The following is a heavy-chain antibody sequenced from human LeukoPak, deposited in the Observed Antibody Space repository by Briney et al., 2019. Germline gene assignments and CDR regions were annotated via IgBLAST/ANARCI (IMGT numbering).Heavy chain of an antibody. CDR2: IFQSWRT. J-gene: IGHJ4*02. CDR3: ARVPAFYYGDYWTSSNYFDY. D-gene: IGHD4-17*01. V-gene: IGHV4-4*02. Sequence: PSETLSLTCAVSGGSISSTHWWSWVRQPPGKGLEWLGEIFQSWRTNYNPSLKSRVTISIDKSRKQFSLNLSSVTAADTAVYYCARVPAFYYGDYWTSSNYFDYWGQRTLVTVSS. CDR1: GGSISSTHW.